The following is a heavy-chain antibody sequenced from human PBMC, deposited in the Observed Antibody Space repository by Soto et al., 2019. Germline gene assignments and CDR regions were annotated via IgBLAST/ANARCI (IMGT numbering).Heavy chain of an antibody. J-gene: IGHJ4*02. CDR3: TGLVRGPY. CDR2: ISYDGSNK. Sequence: PGGSLRLSCAASGFTFSSYGMHWVRQAPGKGLEWVAVISYDGSNKYYADSVKGRFTISRDNSKNTLYLQMNSLRAEDTAVYYCTGLVRGPYWGQGTLVTVSS. V-gene: IGHV3-30*03. D-gene: IGHD3-10*01. CDR1: GFTFSSYG.